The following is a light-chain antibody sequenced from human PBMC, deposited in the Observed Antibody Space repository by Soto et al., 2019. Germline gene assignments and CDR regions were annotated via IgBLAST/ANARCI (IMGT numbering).Light chain of an antibody. CDR2: EVS. CDR3: SSATSSNTYVV. Sequence: QSALTQPASVSGSPGQSITISCTGTSSDVGVYNSVSWYQQHPGKAPKLMIFEVSNRPSGLSNRFSGSKSGNTASLTISGLQAEDEADYYCSSATSSNTYVVFGGGTQLTVL. J-gene: IGLJ2*01. V-gene: IGLV2-14*01. CDR1: SSDVGVYNS.